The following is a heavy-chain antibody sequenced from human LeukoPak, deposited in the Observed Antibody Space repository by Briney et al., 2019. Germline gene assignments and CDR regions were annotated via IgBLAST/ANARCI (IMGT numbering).Heavy chain of an antibody. Sequence: PGGSLRLSCAASGFTFDDYGMSWVRQAPGKGLEWVSGINWNGDSTGYADSVKGRFTIARDNAKNSLYLQMNSLRAEDTALYYCAREKPFYDSSGYYYPIAFDYWGQGTLVTVSS. D-gene: IGHD3-22*01. CDR1: GFTFDDYG. V-gene: IGHV3-20*04. CDR2: INWNGDST. CDR3: AREKPFYDSSGYYYPIAFDY. J-gene: IGHJ4*02.